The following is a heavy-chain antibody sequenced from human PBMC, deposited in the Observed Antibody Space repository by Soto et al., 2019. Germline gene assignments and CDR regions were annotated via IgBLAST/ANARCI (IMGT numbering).Heavy chain of an antibody. J-gene: IGHJ3*01. Sequence: SETLSLTCAVYGGSFSGYYWSWIRQPPGKGLEWIGEINHSGSTNYNPSLKSRVTISRDNAKNTVSLQMNSLRVEDTGVYFCARGDRGAFDLWGQGTMVTVSS. CDR3: ARGDRGAFDL. CDR2: INHSGST. CDR1: GGSFSGYY. V-gene: IGHV4-34*01.